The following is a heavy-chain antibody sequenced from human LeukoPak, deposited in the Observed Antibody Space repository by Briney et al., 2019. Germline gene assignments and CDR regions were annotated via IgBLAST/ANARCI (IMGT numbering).Heavy chain of an antibody. CDR3: ARGGTNYYYMDV. V-gene: IGHV3-23*01. CDR1: GFTFSKYW. J-gene: IGHJ6*03. Sequence: GGSLRLSCEASGFTFSKYWMTWVRQAPGKGLEWVSAISGSGDRTFYADSVKGRLTISRDNSKNTLYLQLNTVRAEDTALYYCARGGTNYYYMDVWGNGTTVTVSS. D-gene: IGHD3-10*01. CDR2: ISGSGDRT.